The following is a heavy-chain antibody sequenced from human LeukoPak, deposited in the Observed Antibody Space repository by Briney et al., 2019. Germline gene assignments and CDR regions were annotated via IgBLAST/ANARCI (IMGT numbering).Heavy chain of an antibody. CDR2: ISDSGGST. V-gene: IGHV3-23*01. Sequence: GGSLRLSCAASGFTFSTYAMSWVRQSPGKGLEWVSAISDSGGSTYYADSLKGRFTISRDNSENTLYLQMNSLRVEDTSVYYCAKGLAAAGDYYFDYWGQGTLVTVSS. J-gene: IGHJ4*02. CDR3: AKGLAAAGDYYFDY. CDR1: GFTFSTYA. D-gene: IGHD6-13*01.